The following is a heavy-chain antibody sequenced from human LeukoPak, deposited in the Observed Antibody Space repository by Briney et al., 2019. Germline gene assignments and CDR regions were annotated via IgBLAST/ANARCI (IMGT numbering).Heavy chain of an antibody. CDR1: GYTFTTYY. D-gene: IGHD3-3*01. J-gene: IGHJ4*02. CDR3: ARGRGDFWSGYYFIWDYYFDY. CDR2: INPSGGST. Sequence: ASVKVSCKASGYTFTTYYVHWVRQAPGQGLEWMGIINPSGGSTTYAQKFRGRLTMTRDMSTSTVYMELSSLRSEDTAVYYCARGRGDFWSGYYFIWDYYFDYWGQGTLVTVSS. V-gene: IGHV1-46*01.